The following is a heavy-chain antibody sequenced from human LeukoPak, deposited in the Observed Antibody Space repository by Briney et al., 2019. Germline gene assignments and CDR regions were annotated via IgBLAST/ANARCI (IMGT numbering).Heavy chain of an antibody. Sequence: ASVKVSCKASGGTFSSYAISWVRQAPGQGLKWMGGIIPIFRTPNYAQKFQGRVTITAVESMSTAYMELSSLRSEDTAVYYCARGWLAETTVVTPYNYWGQGTLVTVSS. V-gene: IGHV1-69*13. CDR1: GGTFSSYA. CDR3: ARGWLAETTVVTPYNY. CDR2: IIPIFRTP. J-gene: IGHJ4*02. D-gene: IGHD2-21*02.